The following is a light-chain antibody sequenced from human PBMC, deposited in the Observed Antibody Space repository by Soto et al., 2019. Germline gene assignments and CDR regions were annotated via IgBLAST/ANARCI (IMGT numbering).Light chain of an antibody. V-gene: IGKV3-11*01. CDR3: QQYGSSPYN. CDR1: QSVSSY. J-gene: IGKJ2*01. CDR2: DAS. Sequence: IVLTHSPATLSLSPWERATLSFRASQSVSSYLAWYQQKPGQAPRLLIYDASNRATGIPARFSGSGSGTDFTLTISRLEPEDFAVYYCQQYGSSPYNFGQGTKLEIK.